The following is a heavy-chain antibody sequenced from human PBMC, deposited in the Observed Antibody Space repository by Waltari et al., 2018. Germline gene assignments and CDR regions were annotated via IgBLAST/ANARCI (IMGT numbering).Heavy chain of an antibody. J-gene: IGHJ4*02. D-gene: IGHD3-10*01. Sequence: EVQLLESGGAFVRPGGSVRLSCAGPGFHFRNYDLSWVRQATGKGREWVASINFSGGNTVYADSVKGRSNIARDNSKNTLSIQLDSLRLDDTAVYFCARVNRESLIRGATIDSWGQGTRVTVSS. CDR2: INFSGGNT. CDR3: ARVNRESLIRGATIDS. V-gene: IGHV3-23*01. CDR1: GFHFRNYD.